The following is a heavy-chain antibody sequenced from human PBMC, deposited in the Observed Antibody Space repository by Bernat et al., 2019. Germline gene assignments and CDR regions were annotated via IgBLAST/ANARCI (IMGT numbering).Heavy chain of an antibody. CDR1: GGSISTYY. CDR3: ARGGSEVGADD. J-gene: IGHJ4*02. Sequence: QVQLQESGPGLVKPSETLSLTCTVSGGSISTYYWSWIRQPPGKGLEWIGNIYYSGSTNYNPSLKSRVTISVDTSKNQFSLKLRSVTDADTAMYYCARGGSEVGADDWGQGTLVTVSS. D-gene: IGHD1-26*01. CDR2: IYYSGST. V-gene: IGHV4-59*01.